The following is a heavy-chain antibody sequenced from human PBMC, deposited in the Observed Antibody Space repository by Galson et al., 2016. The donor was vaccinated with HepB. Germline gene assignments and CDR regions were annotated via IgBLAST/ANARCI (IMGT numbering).Heavy chain of an antibody. CDR1: GFTFSYFA. V-gene: IGHV3-23*01. D-gene: IGHD3-9*01. J-gene: IGHJ4*02. Sequence: SLRLSCAASGFTFSYFAMNWVRQAPGKGLEWVSAISGSGGRTYYADFVKGRFTISRDNSKDTLFPQMNSLRAEDTAVYYCAKARYYDILTPLNFWGQGTLVTVSS. CDR2: ISGSGGRT. CDR3: AKARYYDILTPLNF.